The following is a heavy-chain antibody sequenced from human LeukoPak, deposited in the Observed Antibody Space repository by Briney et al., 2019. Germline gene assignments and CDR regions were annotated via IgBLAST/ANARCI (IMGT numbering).Heavy chain of an antibody. CDR3: ARLSGYGLHYYYYMDV. D-gene: IGHD5-12*01. CDR2: IYYTGNT. CDR1: GDSLTGYY. V-gene: IGHV4-39*07. J-gene: IGHJ6*03. Sequence: SETLSLTCTVSGDSLTGYYWGWIRQPPGKGLEWIGNIYYTGNTYYNPSLKSRVTISLDTSKNQFSLKLSSVTAADTAVYYCARLSGYGLHYYYYMDVWGSGTTVTVSS.